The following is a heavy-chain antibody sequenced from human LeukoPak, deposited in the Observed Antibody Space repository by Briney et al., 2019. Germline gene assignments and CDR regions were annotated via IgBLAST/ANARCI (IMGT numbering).Heavy chain of an antibody. CDR1: GFTFSSYG. CDR3: ASGQGTSSWGDPTPDAFDI. CDR2: IRYDGSNK. Sequence: GGSLRLSCAASGFTFSSYGMHWVRQAPGKGLEWVAFIRYDGSNKYYADSVKGRFTISRDNSKNTLYLQVNSLRAEDTAVYYCASGQGTSSWGDPTPDAFDIWGQGTMVTVSS. D-gene: IGHD2-2*01. J-gene: IGHJ3*02. V-gene: IGHV3-30*02.